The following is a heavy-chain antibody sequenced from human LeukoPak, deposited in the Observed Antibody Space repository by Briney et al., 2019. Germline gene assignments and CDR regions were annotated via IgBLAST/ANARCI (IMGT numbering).Heavy chain of an antibody. CDR1: GFTFSHYF. V-gene: IGHV3-64*01. Sequence: GGSLRLSCAASGFTFSHYFMHWVRQAPGKGLEYLSVISYTGDKTYYAKSVKGRFVISRDNSKNTLYLQMGSLRSEDTAVYYCARDPSVAGYSGSVLDFWGQGTLVTVSS. CDR2: ISYTGDKT. D-gene: IGHD5-12*01. CDR3: ARDPSVAGYSGSVLDF. J-gene: IGHJ4*02.